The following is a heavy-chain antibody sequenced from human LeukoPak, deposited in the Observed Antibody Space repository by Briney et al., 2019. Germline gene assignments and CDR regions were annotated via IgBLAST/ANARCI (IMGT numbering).Heavy chain of an antibody. CDR3: AKTPSVLLWFGELLQRNQGFYFDY. D-gene: IGHD3-10*01. Sequence: SETLSLTCAVYGGSFSGYYWSWIRQPPGKGLEWIGEINHSGSTNYNPSLKSRVTISVDTSKNQFSLKLSSVTAADTAVYYCAKTPSVLLWFGELLQRNQGFYFDYWGQGTLVTVSS. CDR2: INHSGST. V-gene: IGHV4-34*01. CDR1: GGSFSGYY. J-gene: IGHJ4*02.